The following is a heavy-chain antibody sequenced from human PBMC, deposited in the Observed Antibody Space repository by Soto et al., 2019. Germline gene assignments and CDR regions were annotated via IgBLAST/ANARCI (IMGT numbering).Heavy chain of an antibody. Sequence: GGSLRLSCAASGFTFSSYAMHWVRQAPGKGLEYVSAISSNGGSTYYANSVKGRFTISRDNSKNTLYLQMGSLRAEDMAVYYCAREESGWYGYYYYMDVWGKGTTVTVSS. J-gene: IGHJ6*03. CDR2: ISSNGGST. D-gene: IGHD6-19*01. V-gene: IGHV3-64*01. CDR1: GFTFSSYA. CDR3: AREESGWYGYYYYMDV.